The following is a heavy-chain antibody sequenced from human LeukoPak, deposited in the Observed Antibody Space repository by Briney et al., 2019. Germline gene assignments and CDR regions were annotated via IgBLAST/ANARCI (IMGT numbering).Heavy chain of an antibody. J-gene: IGHJ4*02. CDR3: ARMILLLGDVLTVPPRGFDY. V-gene: IGHV1-18*04. CDR2: ISVYNGNT. Sequence: ASVMVSCKASGYTFTNYGISWVRQAPGQGLEWLGRISVYNGNTNYAQKLQGRVTMTTDTSTSTTYMELRSLRSNDTAVYYCARMILLLGDVLTVPPRGFDYWGQGTLVTVSS. CDR1: GYTFTNYG. D-gene: IGHD3-9*01.